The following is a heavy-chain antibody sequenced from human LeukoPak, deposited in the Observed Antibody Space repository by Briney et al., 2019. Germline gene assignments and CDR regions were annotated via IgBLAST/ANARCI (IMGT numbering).Heavy chain of an antibody. Sequence: GGSLRLSCAASGFTLSTYSLNWVRQAPGKGLEWVSSISSSSLYIYYADSVKGRFTISRDNAKNSLYLQMNSLRAEDTAVYYCARVGGGGSYFKELDYWGQGTLVTVSS. CDR1: GFTLSTYS. V-gene: IGHV3-21*04. J-gene: IGHJ4*02. D-gene: IGHD1-26*01. CDR2: ISSSSLYI. CDR3: ARVGGGGSYFKELDY.